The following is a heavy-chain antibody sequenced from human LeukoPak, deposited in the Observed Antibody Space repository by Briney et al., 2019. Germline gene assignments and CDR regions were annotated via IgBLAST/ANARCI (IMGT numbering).Heavy chain of an antibody. V-gene: IGHV3-23*01. J-gene: IGHJ4*02. CDR2: ISGSGGST. D-gene: IGHD3-10*01. Sequence: PGGSLRLSCAASGFTFSSYGMSWVRQAPGKGLEWVSAISGSGGSTYYADSVKGRFTISRDNSKNTLYLRMNSLRAEDTAVYYCAKVSPPQGVRGVIFPYYFDYWGQGTLVTVSS. CDR1: GFTFSSYG. CDR3: AKVSPPQGVRGVIFPYYFDY.